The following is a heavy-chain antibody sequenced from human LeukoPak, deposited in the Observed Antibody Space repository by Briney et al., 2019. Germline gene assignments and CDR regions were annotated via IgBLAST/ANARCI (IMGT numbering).Heavy chain of an antibody. CDR1: GFTLSSYE. J-gene: IGHJ4*02. Sequence: GRSPRLSCAASGFTLSSYEMHWVPEAPGRGLEWVSYISSSDSTIYYADSVKGRFNISRDNAKNSLYLKMNSLRAEDTDVYYCARDYGGSSPFDYWGQGTLVTVSS. CDR3: ARDYGGSSPFDY. D-gene: IGHD4-23*01. CDR2: ISSSDSTI. V-gene: IGHV3-48*03.